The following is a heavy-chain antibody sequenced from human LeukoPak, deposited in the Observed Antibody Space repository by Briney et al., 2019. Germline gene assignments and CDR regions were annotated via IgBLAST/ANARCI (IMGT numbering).Heavy chain of an antibody. CDR1: GFTFSSYA. CDR2: ISASGGST. D-gene: IGHD3-10*01. CDR3: AKDYAALGGSGSYFFAPFDY. V-gene: IGHV3-23*01. Sequence: GGSLRLSCAASGFTFSSYAMSWVRQAPGKGLEWVSAISASGGSTYYADSVKGRFTISRDNSKNMLYLQMNSLRAEDTAEYYCAKDYAALGGSGSYFFAPFDYWGQGTLVTVSS. J-gene: IGHJ4*02.